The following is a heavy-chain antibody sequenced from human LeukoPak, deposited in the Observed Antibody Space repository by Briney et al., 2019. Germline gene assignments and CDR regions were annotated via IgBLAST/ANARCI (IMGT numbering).Heavy chain of an antibody. CDR2: ISSSSSYI. V-gene: IGHV3-21*01. CDR3: ARGGPSIAARPDAFDI. D-gene: IGHD6-6*01. J-gene: IGHJ3*02. CDR1: GFTFSSYS. Sequence: PGGSLRLSCAASGFTFSSYSMNWVRQAPGKGLEWVSSISSSSSYIYYADSVKGRFTISRDNAKNSLYLQMNSLRAEDTAVYYCARGGPSIAARPDAFDIWGQGTMVTVSS.